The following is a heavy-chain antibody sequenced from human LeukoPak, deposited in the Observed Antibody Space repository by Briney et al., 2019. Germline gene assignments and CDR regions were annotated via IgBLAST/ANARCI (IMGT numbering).Heavy chain of an antibody. CDR1: GFTFSSYG. CDR2: ISYDGSNK. D-gene: IGHD1/OR15-1a*01. V-gene: IGHV3-30*03. CDR3: ARDPGRTGFDY. Sequence: PGRSLRLSCAASGFTFSSYGMHWVRQAPGKGLEWVAVISYDGSNKYYADSVKGRFTISRDNSKNSLYLRMTSLRAEDTAVYYCARDPGRTGFDYWGQGTLVTVSS. J-gene: IGHJ4*02.